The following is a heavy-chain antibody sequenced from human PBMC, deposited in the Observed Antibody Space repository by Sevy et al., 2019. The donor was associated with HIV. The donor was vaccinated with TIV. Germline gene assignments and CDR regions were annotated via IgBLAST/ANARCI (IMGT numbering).Heavy chain of an antibody. J-gene: IGHJ5*02. CDR3: TTLRGSYYDSSAKGP. CDR2: IKSKTVGGTT. Sequence: GGSLRLSCAASGFTFSNAWMNWVRQAPGKGLEWVGHIKSKTVGGTTDYAAPVKGRFTISRDNSKNTLFLQMNSLKTEDTAVYYCTTLRGSYYDSSAKGPWGQGTLVTVSS. D-gene: IGHD3-22*01. V-gene: IGHV3-15*07. CDR1: GFTFSNAW.